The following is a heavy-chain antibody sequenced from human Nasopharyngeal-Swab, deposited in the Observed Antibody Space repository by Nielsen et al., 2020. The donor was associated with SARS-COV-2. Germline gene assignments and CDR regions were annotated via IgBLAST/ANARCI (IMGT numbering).Heavy chain of an antibody. J-gene: IGHJ4*02. CDR3: ATVIRSIFGVAYGNSAFDY. Sequence: ASVKVSCKVSGDRLTELSMHWVRQAPGKGLGWMGGFDAEDGERIYAQKFQGRVAMTEDRSTGTAYMELSGLRSEDTAIYYCATVIRSIFGVAYGNSAFDYWGQGTLVTVSS. V-gene: IGHV1-24*01. CDR2: FDAEDGER. D-gene: IGHD3-3*01. CDR1: GDRLTELS.